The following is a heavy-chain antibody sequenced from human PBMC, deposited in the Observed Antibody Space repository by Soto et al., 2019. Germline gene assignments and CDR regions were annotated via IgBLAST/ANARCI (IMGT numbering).Heavy chain of an antibody. V-gene: IGHV1-18*01. CDR3: ARVDMDYYDSSGLPIDAFDI. D-gene: IGHD3-22*01. CDR1: GYTFTSYG. Sequence: GASVKVSCKASGYTFTSYGISWVRQAPGQGLEWMGWISAYNGNTNYAQKLQGRVTMTTDTSTSTAYMELRSLRSDDTAVYYCARVDMDYYDSSGLPIDAFDIWGQGTMVTVSS. J-gene: IGHJ3*02. CDR2: ISAYNGNT.